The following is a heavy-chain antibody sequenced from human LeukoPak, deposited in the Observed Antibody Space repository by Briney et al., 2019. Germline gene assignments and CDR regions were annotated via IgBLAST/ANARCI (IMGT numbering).Heavy chain of an antibody. CDR3: ARDSGGPYYYDSSGYYPQPRRYYFDY. Sequence: SVKVSCKASGGTFSSYAISWVRQAPGQGLEWMGGITPIFGTANYAQKFQGRVTITTDESTSTAYMELSSLRSEDTAVYYCARDSGGPYYYDSSGYYPQPRRYYFDYWGQGTLVTVSS. CDR1: GGTFSSYA. V-gene: IGHV1-69*05. J-gene: IGHJ4*02. CDR2: ITPIFGTA. D-gene: IGHD3-22*01.